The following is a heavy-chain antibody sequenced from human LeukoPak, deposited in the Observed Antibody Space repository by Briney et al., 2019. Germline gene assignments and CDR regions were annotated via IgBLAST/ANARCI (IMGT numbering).Heavy chain of an antibody. CDR1: GYTFTGYY. J-gene: IGHJ5*02. D-gene: IGHD3-10*01. V-gene: IGHV1-2*02. CDR2: INPNSGGT. Sequence: GASVKVSCKASGYTFTGYYMHWVRQAPGQGLEWMGWINPNSGGTNYAQKFQGRVTMTRDTSISTAYMELSRLRPDDTAVYYCASETVEKVLLWFGEPPESWFDPWGQGTLVTVSS. CDR3: ASETVEKVLLWFGEPPESWFDP.